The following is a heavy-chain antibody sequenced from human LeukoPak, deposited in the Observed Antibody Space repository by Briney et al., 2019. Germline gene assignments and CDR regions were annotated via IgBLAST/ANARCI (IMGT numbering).Heavy chain of an antibody. D-gene: IGHD3-10*02. CDR3: AELGITMIGGV. Sequence: GGSLRLSYAASGFTFSSYSMNWVRQAPGKGLEWVSYISSSSSTIYYADSVKGRFTISRDNAKNSLYLQMNSPRAEDTAVYYCAELGITMIGGVWGKGTTVTISS. V-gene: IGHV3-48*01. CDR1: GFTFSSYS. CDR2: ISSSSSTI. J-gene: IGHJ6*04.